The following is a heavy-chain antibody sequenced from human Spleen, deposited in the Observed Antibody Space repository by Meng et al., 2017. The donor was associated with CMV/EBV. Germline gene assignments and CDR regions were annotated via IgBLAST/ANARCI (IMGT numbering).Heavy chain of an antibody. J-gene: IGHJ5*02. Sequence: QITLKESGPTLVKPXXXXTXTCTFSGFSLSTSGVGVGWIRQPPGKALEWLALIYWDDDKRYSPSLKSRLTITKDTSKNQVVLTMTNMDPVDTATYYCAHSGYSDWFDPWGQGTLVTVSS. D-gene: IGHD3-22*01. CDR2: IYWDDDK. CDR3: AHSGYSDWFDP. CDR1: GFSLSTSGVG. V-gene: IGHV2-5*02.